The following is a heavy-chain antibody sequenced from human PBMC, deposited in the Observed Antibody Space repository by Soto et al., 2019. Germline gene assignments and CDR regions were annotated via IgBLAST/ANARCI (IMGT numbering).Heavy chain of an antibody. CDR2: ISGNADST. V-gene: IGHV3-23*01. CDR3: VKGRAFRAVAGSDQ. J-gene: IGHJ4*02. Sequence: EVQLSESGGGLIQPGGSLRLSCVASGFTFRSYVTSWVRQAPGKGLEWVSDISGNADSTNYADSVRGRFTISRDNSKNTLYLQMNSLRVEDTGRYYCVKGRAFRAVAGSDQWGQGTQVTVSA. D-gene: IGHD6-19*01. CDR1: GFTFRSYV.